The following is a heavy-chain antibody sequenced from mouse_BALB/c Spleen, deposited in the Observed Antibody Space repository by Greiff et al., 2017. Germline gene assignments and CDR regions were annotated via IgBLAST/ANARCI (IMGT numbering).Heavy chain of an antibody. J-gene: IGHJ2*01. CDR1: GFTFSSYA. V-gene: IGHV5-6-5*01. D-gene: IGHD1-1*01. Sequence: EVQVVESGGGLVKPGGSLKLSCAASGFTFSSYAMSWVRQTPEKRLEWVASISSGGSTYYPDSVKGRFTISRDNARNILYLQMSSLRSEDTAMYYCARGGDYGSSYNYFDYWGQGTTLTVSS. CDR3: ARGGDYGSSYNYFDY. CDR2: ISSGGST.